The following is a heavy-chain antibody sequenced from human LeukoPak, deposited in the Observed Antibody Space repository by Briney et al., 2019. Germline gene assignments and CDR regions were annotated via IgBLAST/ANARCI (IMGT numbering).Heavy chain of an antibody. CDR2: IYPGDSDT. CDR1: GYSFSNYW. Sequence: GESQKISCKGSGYSFSNYWIGWVRQMPGKGLEWMGIIYPGDSDTRYSPSFQGQVTISADKSISTAYLQWNSLKASDTAMYYCARSNSGWYGSFDYWGQGTLVTVSS. J-gene: IGHJ4*02. V-gene: IGHV5-51*01. D-gene: IGHD6-19*01. CDR3: ARSNSGWYGSFDY.